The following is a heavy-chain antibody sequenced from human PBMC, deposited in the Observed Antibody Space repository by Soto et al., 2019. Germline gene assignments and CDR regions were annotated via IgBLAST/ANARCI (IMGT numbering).Heavy chain of an antibody. J-gene: IGHJ6*02. D-gene: IGHD1-1*01. CDR3: ARRLERRPPALSRYYSGMDV. V-gene: IGHV4-39*01. CDR1: GDSISSSSYY. CDR2: IYYSGST. Sequence: PSETLSLTCTVSGDSISSSSYYWGWIRQPPGKGLEWIGSIYYSGSTYYNPSLKSRVTISVDTSKNQFSLKLSSVTAADTAVYYCARRLERRPPALSRYYSGMDVWGQGTTVTGSS.